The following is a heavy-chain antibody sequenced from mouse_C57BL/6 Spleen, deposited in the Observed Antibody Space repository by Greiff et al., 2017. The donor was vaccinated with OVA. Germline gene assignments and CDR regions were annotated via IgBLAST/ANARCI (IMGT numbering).Heavy chain of an antibody. D-gene: IGHD2-4*01. CDR2: IYPGSGST. CDR3: ARSGDYGDYAMDY. Sequence: QVQLQQSGAELVKPGASVKMSCKASGYTFTSYWIPWVKQRPGQGLEWIGDIYPGSGSTNYNEKFKSKATLTVDTSSSTAYMQLSSLTSEDSAVYYCARSGDYGDYAMDYWGQGTSVTVSS. V-gene: IGHV1-55*01. CDR1: GYTFTSYW. J-gene: IGHJ4*01.